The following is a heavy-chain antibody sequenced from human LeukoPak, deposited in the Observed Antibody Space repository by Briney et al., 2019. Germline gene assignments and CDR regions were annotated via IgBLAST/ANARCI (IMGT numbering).Heavy chain of an antibody. D-gene: IGHD3-10*01. CDR1: GFTVSSNY. V-gene: IGHV3-30*02. Sequence: GGSLRLSCAASGFTVSSNYMSWVRQAPGKGLEWVAFIRYDGSNKYYADSVKGRFTISRDNSKNTLYLQMNSLRAEDTAVYYCAKDWVYYGSGSYSDYYYYYMDVWGKGTTVTISS. CDR3: AKDWVYYGSGSYSDYYYYYMDV. CDR2: IRYDGSNK. J-gene: IGHJ6*03.